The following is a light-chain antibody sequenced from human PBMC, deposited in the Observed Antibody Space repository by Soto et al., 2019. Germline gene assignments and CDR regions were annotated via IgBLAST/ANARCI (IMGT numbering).Light chain of an antibody. Sequence: QPALTQPASISGSPGPTLTISFTRTSSDAVRHDSVSWYQQHPGKAPKLITYDVSNRPAGVSNRFSGSKSGDTASLTISGLHTEDEADYYCSSYTSRSTLYVFGIGTKVTV. CDR2: DVS. CDR3: SSYTSRSTLYV. CDR1: SSDAVRHDS. J-gene: IGLJ1*01. V-gene: IGLV2-14*01.